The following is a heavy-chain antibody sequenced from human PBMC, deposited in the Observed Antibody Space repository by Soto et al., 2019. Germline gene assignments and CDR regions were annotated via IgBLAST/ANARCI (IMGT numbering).Heavy chain of an antibody. CDR1: GGSFSGYY. Sequence: SETLSLTCAVYGGSFSGYYWSWIRQPPGKGREWIGEINHSGSTNSTPSHKSRVTISVDTSKNQFSLKLSSVTAADTAVYYCARDHNCSGGSCYQYWGQGTLVTVSS. CDR2: INHSGST. D-gene: IGHD2-15*01. J-gene: IGHJ4*02. CDR3: ARDHNCSGGSCYQY. V-gene: IGHV4-34*01.